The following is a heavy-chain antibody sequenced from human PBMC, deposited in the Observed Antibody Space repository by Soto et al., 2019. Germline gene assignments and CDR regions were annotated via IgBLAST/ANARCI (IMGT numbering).Heavy chain of an antibody. J-gene: IGHJ5*02. CDR2: IYYSGST. V-gene: IGHV4-39*01. CDR1: GGSISSSSYY. D-gene: IGHD4-17*01. Sequence: SETLSLTCTVSGGSISSSSYYWGWIRQPPGKGLEWIGSIYYSGSTYYNPSLKSRVTISVDTSKNQFSLKLSSVTAADTAVYYCATPPTDYGDYGDWFDPWGQGTLVTVSS. CDR3: ATPPTDYGDYGDWFDP.